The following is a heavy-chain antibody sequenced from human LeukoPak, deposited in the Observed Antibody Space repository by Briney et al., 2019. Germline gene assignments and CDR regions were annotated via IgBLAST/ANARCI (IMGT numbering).Heavy chain of an antibody. CDR2: IIPIFGTA. V-gene: IGHV1-69*05. D-gene: IGHD6-6*01. J-gene: IGHJ6*03. CDR3: ASGRSSRYYYYYMDV. Sequence: SVKVSCKDSGGTFSSYAISWVRQAPGQGLEWMGGIIPIFGTANYAQKFQGRVTITTDESTSTAYMELSSLRSEDTAVYYCASGRSSRYYYYYMDVWRKGTTVTVSS. CDR1: GGTFSSYA.